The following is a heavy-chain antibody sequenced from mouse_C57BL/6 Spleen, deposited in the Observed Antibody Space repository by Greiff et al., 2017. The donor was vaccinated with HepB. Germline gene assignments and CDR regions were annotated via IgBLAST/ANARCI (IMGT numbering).Heavy chain of an antibody. CDR1: GYTFTDYY. J-gene: IGHJ3*01. D-gene: IGHD1-1*01. Sequence: VQLQQSGPELVKPGASVKISCKASGYTFTDYYMNWVKQSHGKSLEWIGDINPNNGGTSYNQKFKGKATLTVDKSSSTAYMELRSLKSEDSAVYYCARNDYGSSPWFAYWGQGTLVTVSA. CDR3: ARNDYGSSPWFAY. CDR2: INPNNGGT. V-gene: IGHV1-26*01.